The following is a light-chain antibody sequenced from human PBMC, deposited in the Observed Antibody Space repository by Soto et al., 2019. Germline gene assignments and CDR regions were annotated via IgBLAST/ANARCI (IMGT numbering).Light chain of an antibody. CDR2: DNN. J-gene: IGLJ2*01. V-gene: IGLV1-40*01. CDR3: QSYDTSVTGSVV. CDR1: SSNIGAGYD. Sequence: QSALTQPPSVSGAPGQRVTISCTGSSSNIGAGYDVHWYQQLPGTAPRLLIYDNNNRPSGVPDRFSGSKSGTSASLAITGLQAEDEADYYCQSYDTSVTGSVVFGGGTKVTVL.